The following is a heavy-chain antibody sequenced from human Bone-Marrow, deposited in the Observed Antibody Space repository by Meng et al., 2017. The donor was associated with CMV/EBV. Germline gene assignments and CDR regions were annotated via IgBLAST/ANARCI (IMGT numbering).Heavy chain of an antibody. Sequence: GESLKISCAASGFTFSSYSMNWVRQAPGKGLEWVSSISSSSSYINYADSVKGRFTISRDSAKNSVYLQMNSLKVEDTAVYYCTRRVWDFGYYYGMDFWGQGTMVTVSS. CDR1: GFTFSSYS. J-gene: IGHJ6*02. D-gene: IGHD1-26*01. V-gene: IGHV3-21*01. CDR2: ISSSSSYI. CDR3: TRRVWDFGYYYGMDF.